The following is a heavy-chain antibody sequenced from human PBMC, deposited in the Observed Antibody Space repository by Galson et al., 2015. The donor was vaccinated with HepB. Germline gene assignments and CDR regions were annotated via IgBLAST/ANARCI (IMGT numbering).Heavy chain of an antibody. CDR1: GGSISSGGYY. Sequence: CTVSGGSISSGGYYWSWIRQHPGKGLEWIGYIYYSGSTYYNPSLKSRVTISVDTSKNQFSLKLSSVTAADTAVYYCARAGGYCSSTSCYDGLEYGMDVWGQGTTVTVSS. CDR2: IYYSGST. V-gene: IGHV4-31*03. CDR3: ARAGGYCSSTSCYDGLEYGMDV. J-gene: IGHJ6*02. D-gene: IGHD2-2*01.